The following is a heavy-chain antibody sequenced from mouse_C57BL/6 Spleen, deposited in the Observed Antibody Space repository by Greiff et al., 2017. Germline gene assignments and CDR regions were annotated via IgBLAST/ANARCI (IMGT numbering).Heavy chain of an antibody. CDR3: ARDYGSLDY. Sequence: EVKLVESGGGLVKPGGSLKLSCAASGFTFSDYGMHWVRQAPEKGLEWVAYISSGSSTIYYADTVKGRFTISRDNAKNTLFLHMTSLRSEDTAMYYCARDYGSLDYWGQGTTLTVSS. CDR1: GFTFSDYG. V-gene: IGHV5-17*01. D-gene: IGHD1-1*01. J-gene: IGHJ2*01. CDR2: ISSGSSTI.